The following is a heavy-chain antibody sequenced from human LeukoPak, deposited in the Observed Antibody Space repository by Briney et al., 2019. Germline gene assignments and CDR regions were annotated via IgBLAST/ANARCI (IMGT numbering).Heavy chain of an antibody. CDR3: ASRGYCSSTSCYKGFYYYYYYMDV. V-gene: IGHV3-11*04. Sequence: GGSLRLSCAASGFTFSDYYMSWIRQAPGKGLEWVSYISSSGSTIYYADSVKGRFIISRDNAKNSLYLQMNSLRAEDTAVYYCASRGYCSSTSCYKGFYYYYYYMDVWGKGTTVTVSS. CDR1: GFTFSDYY. J-gene: IGHJ6*03. CDR2: ISSSGSTI. D-gene: IGHD2-2*02.